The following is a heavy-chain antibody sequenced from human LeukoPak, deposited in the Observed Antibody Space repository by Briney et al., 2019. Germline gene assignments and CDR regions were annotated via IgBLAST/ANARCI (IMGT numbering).Heavy chain of an antibody. J-gene: IGHJ4*02. Sequence: PSETLSLTCAVYGGSFSPYYWSWLRQPPGKGLEWIGEINHSGSTNYNPSLKSRVTISVDTSKNQFSLRLSSVTAADTAVYYCARGGFYCGGDCYVDYWGQGTLVTVSS. V-gene: IGHV4-34*01. D-gene: IGHD2-21*02. CDR3: ARGGFYCGGDCYVDY. CDR1: GGSFSPYY. CDR2: INHSGST.